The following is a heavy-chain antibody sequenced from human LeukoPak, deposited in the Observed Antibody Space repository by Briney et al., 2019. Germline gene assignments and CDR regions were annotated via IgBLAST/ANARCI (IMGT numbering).Heavy chain of an antibody. Sequence: ASVKVSCKASGYTFTGYYMHWVRQAPGQGLEWMGWIFPNNGNTKYAQKFQGRFTMTRGTSISTAYMELTRLRSDDTAVYYCATGLGVLDPEANSWGQGTLVTVSS. CDR2: IFPNNGNT. CDR1: GYTFTGYY. D-gene: IGHD3/OR15-3a*01. V-gene: IGHV1-2*02. J-gene: IGHJ4*02. CDR3: ATGLGVLDPEANS.